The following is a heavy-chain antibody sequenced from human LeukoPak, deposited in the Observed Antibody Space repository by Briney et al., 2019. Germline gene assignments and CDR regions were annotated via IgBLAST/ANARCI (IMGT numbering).Heavy chain of an antibody. J-gene: IGHJ4*02. CDR3: ARGPSGYHNT. V-gene: IGHV3-30*03. CDR1: GFTFSSFG. CDR2: ISYDGSNK. D-gene: IGHD5-12*01. Sequence: GGSLRLSCAASGFTFSSFGMHWVRQAPGKGLEWVTVISYDGSNKYYADSVKGRFTISRDNSKNTLYLQMNSLRAEDTAVYYCARGPSGYHNTGGQGTLVTVSS.